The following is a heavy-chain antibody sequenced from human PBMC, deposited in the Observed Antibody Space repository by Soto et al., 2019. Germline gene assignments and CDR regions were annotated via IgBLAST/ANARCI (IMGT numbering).Heavy chain of an antibody. CDR1: GFTFSSYW. V-gene: IGHV3-7*01. CDR2: IKQDGSEK. J-gene: IGHJ4*02. CDR3: ARGHGLDY. Sequence: GGSLRLSCEASGFTFSSYWMSWVRQAKGKGLEWVASIKQDGSEKYYLDSVKGRFTISRDNAKKSLYLQMNSLGAEDTAVYYCARGHGLDYWGQGTLVTVSS.